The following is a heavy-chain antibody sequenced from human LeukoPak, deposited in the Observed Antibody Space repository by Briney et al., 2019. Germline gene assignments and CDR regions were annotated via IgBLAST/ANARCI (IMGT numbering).Heavy chain of an antibody. Sequence: PSETLSLTCTVSGGSINSNTDYWGWIRQPPGKGPEWIGSIHYGGSTYYNPSLKSRVAISVDRSKNQLSLKVQFVTAADTAVYYCARQPGMVRGLVTFLFALWGQGTLVTVSS. CDR3: ARQPGMVRGLVTFLFAL. CDR1: GGSINSNTDY. CDR2: IHYGGST. J-gene: IGHJ4*02. D-gene: IGHD3-10*01. V-gene: IGHV4-39*07.